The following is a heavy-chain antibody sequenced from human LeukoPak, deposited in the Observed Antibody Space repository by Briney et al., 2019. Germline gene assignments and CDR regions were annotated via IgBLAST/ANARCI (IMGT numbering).Heavy chain of an antibody. CDR1: GYTFTSYW. Sequence: GESLKISCKASGYTFTSYWIAWVRQMPGKGLECMGMIYPGDSDTRYSPSFQGQVTISADKSISSAYLQWSSLKASDTATYYCARLDFGDSGSEYFDYWGQGTLVTVSS. V-gene: IGHV5-51*01. J-gene: IGHJ4*02. CDR3: ARLDFGDSGSEYFDY. CDR2: IYPGDSDT. D-gene: IGHD4-17*01.